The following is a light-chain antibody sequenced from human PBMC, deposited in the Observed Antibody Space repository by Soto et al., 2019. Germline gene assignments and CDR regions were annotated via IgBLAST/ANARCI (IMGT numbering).Light chain of an antibody. J-gene: IGKJ1*01. V-gene: IGKV1-5*03. CDR2: KAS. Sequence: DIPMTQSPYTLSASVGDIVTITCRASQRISSWLAWYQQKPGKAPKLLMYKASSLESGVPSRVSGSGSGTEFTHTISSLQSDDFATEFRQQYISYPAWTVGHGTQVELK. CDR1: QRISSW. CDR3: QQYISYPAWT.